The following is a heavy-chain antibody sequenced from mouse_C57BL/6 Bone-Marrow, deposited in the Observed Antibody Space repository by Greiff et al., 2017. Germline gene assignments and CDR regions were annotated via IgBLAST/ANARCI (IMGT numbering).Heavy chain of an antibody. J-gene: IGHJ3*01. CDR1: GYSITSGYY. V-gene: IGHV3-6*01. D-gene: IGHD2-13*01. CDR3: ARGLL. CDR2: ISYDGSN. Sequence: VQLQESGPGLVKPSQSLSLTCSVTGYSITSGYYWNWIRQFPGNKLEWMGYISYDGSNNYNPSLKNPISITRDTSKNQCCLKLNYVATEDTATYYCARGLLWGQGTLVTVSA.